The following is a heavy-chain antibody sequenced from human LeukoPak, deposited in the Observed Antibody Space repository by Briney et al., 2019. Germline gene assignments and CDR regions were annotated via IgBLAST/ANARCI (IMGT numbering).Heavy chain of an antibody. CDR3: AGEWFDLWFGDQSRLSGGAFDI. CDR1: GFTFSSYA. J-gene: IGHJ3*02. D-gene: IGHD3-10*01. CDR2: IIPICGIT. Sequence: SVKLSCKASGFTFSSYAISWVRQAPGQGLEWMARIIPICGITNYAHSLQGRFTITADKSTSTAYMELSSLRSEDTAVYYCAGEWFDLWFGDQSRLSGGAFDIWGQGTMVTVSS. V-gene: IGHV1-69*04.